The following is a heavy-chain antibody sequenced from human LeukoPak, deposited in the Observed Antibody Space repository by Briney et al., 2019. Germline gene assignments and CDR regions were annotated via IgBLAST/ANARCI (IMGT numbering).Heavy chain of an antibody. J-gene: IGHJ4*02. CDR2: IYHSGST. Sequence: GSLRLSCAASGFTFSSYWMYWVRQPPGKGLEWIGEIYHSGSTNYNPSLKSRVTISVDKSKNQFSLRLSSVTAADTAVYYCARGFAYDSSGYYLDYWGQGTLVTVSS. CDR3: ARGFAYDSSGYYLDY. CDR1: GFTFSSYW. D-gene: IGHD3-22*01. V-gene: IGHV4-4*02.